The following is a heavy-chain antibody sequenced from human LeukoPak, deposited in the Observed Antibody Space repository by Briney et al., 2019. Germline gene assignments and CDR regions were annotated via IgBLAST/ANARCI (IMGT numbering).Heavy chain of an antibody. V-gene: IGHV4-34*01. Sequence: SETLSLTCAVYDGSLSGYHWSWIRQPPGKGLEWIGEINHSGYTNYNPSLKSRVTISLDTSKNQFSLKLRSVTAADTAVYYCAAFNYGFWFDPWGQGSLVTVSS. CDR2: INHSGYT. CDR1: DGSLSGYH. CDR3: AAFNYGFWFDP. D-gene: IGHD4-11*01. J-gene: IGHJ5*02.